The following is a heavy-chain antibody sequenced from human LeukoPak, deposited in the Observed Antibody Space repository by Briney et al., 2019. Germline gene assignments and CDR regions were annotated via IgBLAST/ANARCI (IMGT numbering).Heavy chain of an antibody. Sequence: ASVKVSCKASGGTFSSYAISWVRQAPGQGLEWMGWINPNSGGTNYAQKFQGRVTMTRDTSISTAYMELSRLRSDDTAVYYCARDGTIAVAHDWGQGTLVTVSS. V-gene: IGHV1-2*02. D-gene: IGHD6-19*01. CDR3: ARDGTIAVAHD. J-gene: IGHJ4*02. CDR2: INPNSGGT. CDR1: GGTFSSYA.